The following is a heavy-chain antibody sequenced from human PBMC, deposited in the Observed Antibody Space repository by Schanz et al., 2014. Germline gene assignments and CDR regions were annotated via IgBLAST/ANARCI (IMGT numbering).Heavy chain of an antibody. CDR2: IKHDGSVK. CDR1: GFTFSDYW. Sequence: VQLVESGGGLVQPGGPLRLSCAAFGFTFSDYWMSWVRQAPGKGPEWVANIKHDGSVKDYVDSVEGRFTISRDNAKRSLFLQMNSLRVEDTAVYYCAASSGWHPSTDYWGQGTLVTVSS. D-gene: IGHD6-19*01. V-gene: IGHV3-7*05. J-gene: IGHJ4*02. CDR3: AASSGWHPSTDY.